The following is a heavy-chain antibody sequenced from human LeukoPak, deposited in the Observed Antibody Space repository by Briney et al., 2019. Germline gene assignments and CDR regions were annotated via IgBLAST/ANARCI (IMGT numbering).Heavy chain of an antibody. CDR1: GFTFSSYG. Sequence: GGSLRLSCAASGFTFSSYGMHWVRQAPGKGLEWVAVISYDGSNKYYADSVKGRFTISRDNSKNTLYLQMNSLRSEDTAVYYCARGNYYGSGTYDLDYWGQGTLVTVSS. V-gene: IGHV3-30*03. CDR2: ISYDGSNK. J-gene: IGHJ4*02. CDR3: ARGNYYGSGTYDLDY. D-gene: IGHD3-10*01.